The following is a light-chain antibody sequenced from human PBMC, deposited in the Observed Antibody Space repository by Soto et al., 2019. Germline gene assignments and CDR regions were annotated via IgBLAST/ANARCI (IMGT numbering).Light chain of an antibody. Sequence: DLVMTQSPLSLPVTPGEPASISCRSSQSLLHSNGYNYLDWYLQKPGQSPQLLIYLGSNRASGDPVRFSGSGPGTDFTLKISRVEAEDVGVYYCIKALQTYSEARFTCGPGTKVDIK. CDR2: LGS. J-gene: IGKJ3*01. CDR1: QSLLHSNGYNY. CDR3: IKALQTYSEARFT. V-gene: IGKV2-28*01.